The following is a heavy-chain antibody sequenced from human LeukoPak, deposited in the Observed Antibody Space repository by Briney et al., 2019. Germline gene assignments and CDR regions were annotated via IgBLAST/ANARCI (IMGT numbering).Heavy chain of an antibody. D-gene: IGHD6-13*01. CDR3: AKARSWYDAFDI. J-gene: IGHJ3*02. CDR2: ISGSGGST. Sequence: GGSLRLSCAASGFTFSSYGMSWVRQAPGKGLEWVSAISGSGGSTYYADSVKGRFTISRDNSKSTLYLQMNSLRAEDTAVYYCAKARSWYDAFDIWGQGTMVTVSS. CDR1: GFTFSSYG. V-gene: IGHV3-23*01.